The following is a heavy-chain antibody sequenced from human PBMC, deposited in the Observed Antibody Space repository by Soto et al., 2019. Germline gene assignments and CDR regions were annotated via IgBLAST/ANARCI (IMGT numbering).Heavy chain of an antibody. Sequence: QVQLVESGGGVVQPGRSLRLSCAASGFTFSSYAMHWVRQAPGKGLEWVAVISYDGSNKYYADSVKGRFTISRDNSKNPLYQQMNRLRAEDTAVYYCARAGYSPKNRLSYYFDYWGQGTLVTVSS. V-gene: IGHV3-30-3*01. D-gene: IGHD6-13*01. CDR3: ARAGYSPKNRLSYYFDY. CDR1: GFTFSSYA. J-gene: IGHJ4*02. CDR2: ISYDGSNK.